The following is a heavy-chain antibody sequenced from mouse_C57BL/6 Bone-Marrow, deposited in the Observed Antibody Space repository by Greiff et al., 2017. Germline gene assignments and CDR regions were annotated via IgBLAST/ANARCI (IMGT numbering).Heavy chain of an antibody. CDR3: ASGGYYGNRFDY. Sequence: QVQLKQSGAELVRPGTSVKVSCKASGYAFTNYLIEWVKQRPGQGLEWIGVINPGSGGTNYNEKFKGKATLTADTSSSTAYMQLSSLTSEDSAVYFCASGGYYGNRFDYWGQGTTLTVSS. CDR1: GYAFTNYL. D-gene: IGHD2-1*01. CDR2: INPGSGGT. J-gene: IGHJ2*01. V-gene: IGHV1-54*01.